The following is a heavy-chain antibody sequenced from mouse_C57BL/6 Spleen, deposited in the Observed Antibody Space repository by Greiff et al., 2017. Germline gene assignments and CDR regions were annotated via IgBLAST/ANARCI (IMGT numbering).Heavy chain of an antibody. CDR3: ARMGNWGERAALGRRFAY. Sequence: QVTLKVSGPGILQPSQTLSLSCSFSGFSLSTFGMGVGWIRQPSGKGLEWLAHIWWVDDKYYNPALKSRPPTSKDTSKNQVALKVGNVDTADTATYYCARMGNWGERAALGRRFAYWGKGTLVTVSA. J-gene: IGHJ3*01. V-gene: IGHV8-8*01. D-gene: IGHD4-1*01. CDR2: IWWVDDK. CDR1: GFSLSTFGMG.